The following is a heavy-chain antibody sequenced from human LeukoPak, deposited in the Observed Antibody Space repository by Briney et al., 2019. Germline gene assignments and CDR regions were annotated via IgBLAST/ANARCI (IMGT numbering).Heavy chain of an antibody. CDR3: ARERYYYDSSGYSLLYFDY. J-gene: IGHJ4*02. CDR2: MNPNSGNT. V-gene: IGHV1-8*01. Sequence: ASVKVSCKASGYTFTSYDINWVRQATGQGLEWMGWMNPNSGNTGYAQKFQGRVTMTRNTSISTAYMELRSLRSDDTAVYYCARERYYYDSSGYSLLYFDYWGQGTLVTVSS. CDR1: GYTFTSYD. D-gene: IGHD3-22*01.